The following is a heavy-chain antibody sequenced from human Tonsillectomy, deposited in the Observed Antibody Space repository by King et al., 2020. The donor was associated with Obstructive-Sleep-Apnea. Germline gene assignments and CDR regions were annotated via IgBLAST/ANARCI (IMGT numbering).Heavy chain of an antibody. CDR2: IRPSSGNT. CDR3: ARGVDAGVDY. V-gene: IGHV1-8*01. CDR1: GYTFSILD. Sequence: VQLVESGADVTKPGASVKVSCTAAGYTFSILDINLVRQATGQGLEWMGGIRPSSGNTVYAQKFQGRVSMTRNTSINTAYLELSSLTSEDTAVYFCARGVDAGVDYWGQGTLVTVSS. J-gene: IGHJ4*02. D-gene: IGHD3-9*01.